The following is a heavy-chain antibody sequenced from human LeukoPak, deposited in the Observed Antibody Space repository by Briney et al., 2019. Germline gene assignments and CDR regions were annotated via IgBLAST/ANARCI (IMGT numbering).Heavy chain of an antibody. J-gene: IGHJ4*02. Sequence: AGGSLRLSCAASGFTFSSYAMHWVRQAPGKGLEYVSAISSNGGSTYYANSVKGRFTISRDNSKNTLYLQMSSLRAEDMAVYYCARDPAVSEYYFDYWGQGTLVTVSS. CDR2: ISSNGGST. D-gene: IGHD2-15*01. CDR1: GFTFSSYA. CDR3: ARDPAVSEYYFDY. V-gene: IGHV3-64*01.